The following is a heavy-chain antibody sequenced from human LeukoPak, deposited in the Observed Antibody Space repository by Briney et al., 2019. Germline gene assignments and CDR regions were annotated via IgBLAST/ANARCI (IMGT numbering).Heavy chain of an antibody. CDR1: GGSISSYY. CDR2: IYASGST. V-gene: IGHV4-4*09. CDR3: ARLPDY. Sequence: SETLSLTCTVSGGSISSYYWSWIRQPPGQGLEWIGYIYASGSTNYNPSLKSRVTISVDTSKNQFSLKLISVTAADTAVYYCARLPDYWGQGTLVTVSS. J-gene: IGHJ4*02.